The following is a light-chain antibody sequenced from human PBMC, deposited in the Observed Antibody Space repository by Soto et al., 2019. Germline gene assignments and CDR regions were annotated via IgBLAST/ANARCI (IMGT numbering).Light chain of an antibody. Sequence: QSVLTQPPSMSAAPGQKVTISCSGSSSNIGKTYVSWYQQFPGTAPKLLIYDNNKRPSGIPDRFSGSKSGTSATLGITGLQTGDEADYYCGTWDSSLTAVVFGGGTKATV. V-gene: IGLV1-51*01. CDR1: SSNIGKTY. CDR2: DNN. CDR3: GTWDSSLTAVV. J-gene: IGLJ2*01.